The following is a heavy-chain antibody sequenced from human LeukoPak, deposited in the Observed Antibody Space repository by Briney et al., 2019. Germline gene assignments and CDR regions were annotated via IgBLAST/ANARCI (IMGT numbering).Heavy chain of an antibody. V-gene: IGHV3-11*01. Sequence: GGSLRLSCAASGFTFSDYYMSWIRQAPGKGLEWVSYISSSGSTIYYADSVKGRFTISRDNAKNSLYLQMNSLRAEDTAVYYCARDPTPYNSGSYYPDYWGQGTLVTVSS. D-gene: IGHD3-10*01. CDR2: ISSSGSTI. CDR1: GFTFSDYY. CDR3: ARDPTPYNSGSYYPDY. J-gene: IGHJ4*02.